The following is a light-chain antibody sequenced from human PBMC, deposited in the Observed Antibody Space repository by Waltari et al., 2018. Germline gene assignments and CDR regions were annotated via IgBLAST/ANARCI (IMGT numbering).Light chain of an antibody. CDR2: DDS. CDR3: QVWDSSSDHVV. CDR1: NIGSKS. Sequence: SYVLTQPPSVSVAPGQTARITCGGNNIGSKSVQWYQQKPGQAPVLVGYDDSDRPSGIPERLSGSNSGNTATLTISRVEAGDEADYYCQVWDSSSDHVVFGGGTKLTVL. J-gene: IGLJ2*01. V-gene: IGLV3-21*02.